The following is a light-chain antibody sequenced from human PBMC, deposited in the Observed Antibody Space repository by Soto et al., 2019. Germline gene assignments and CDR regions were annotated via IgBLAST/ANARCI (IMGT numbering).Light chain of an antibody. CDR3: LQHNSYPWT. CDR1: QGITKD. V-gene: IGKV1-17*01. Sequence: DSQMTQSPSSLSASVGDRVIITCRASQGITKDLGWYQQKPGKAPKRLIYAASSLQSGVPSRFSGSGSGTEFTLTISSLQPEDFATYYCLQHNSYPWTFGQGTKVDIK. J-gene: IGKJ1*01. CDR2: AAS.